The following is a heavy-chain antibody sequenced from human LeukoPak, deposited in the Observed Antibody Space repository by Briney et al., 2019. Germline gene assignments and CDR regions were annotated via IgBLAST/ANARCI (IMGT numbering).Heavy chain of an antibody. CDR2: IYHSGST. J-gene: IGHJ6*02. Sequence: SETLSLTCTVSGGSISSGGYSWSWIRQPPGKGLEWIGYIYHSGSTYYNPSLKSRVTISVDRSKNQFSLKLSSVTAADTAVYYCARGGLYSSSRLPWSYYGMDVWGQGTTVTVSS. V-gene: IGHV4-30-2*01. D-gene: IGHD6-13*01. CDR3: ARGGLYSSSRLPWSYYGMDV. CDR1: GGSISSGGYS.